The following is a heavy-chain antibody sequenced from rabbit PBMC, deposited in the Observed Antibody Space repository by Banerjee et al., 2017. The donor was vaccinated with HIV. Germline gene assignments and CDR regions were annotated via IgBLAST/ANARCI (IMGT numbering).Heavy chain of an antibody. CDR1: GFSFSNKYV. Sequence: QEQLEESGGDLVKPEGSLTLTCTASGFSFSNKYVMCWVRQAPGKGLEWIACINTSSGSTYYASGAKGRFTISKTSSTTVTLQMTSLTAADTATYFCARDLAGAIGWNFNLWGPGTLVTVS. CDR2: INTSSGST. J-gene: IGHJ4*01. D-gene: IGHD4-1*01. CDR3: ARDLAGAIGWNFNL. V-gene: IGHV1S45*01.